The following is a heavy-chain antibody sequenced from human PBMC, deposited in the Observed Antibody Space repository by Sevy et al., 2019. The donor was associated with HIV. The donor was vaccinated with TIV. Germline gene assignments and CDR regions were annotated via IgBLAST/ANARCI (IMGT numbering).Heavy chain of an antibody. CDR2: IYHSGST. V-gene: IGHV4-38-2*02. D-gene: IGHD1-1*01. J-gene: IGHJ4*02. CDR1: GYSISSGYY. CDR3: ASSGTRGTTPGNFDY. Sequence: SETLSLTCTVSGYSISSGYYWGWIRQPPGKGLEWIGSIYHSGSTYYNPSLKSRVTISVDTSKNQFSLKLSSVTAADTAVYYCASSGTRGTTPGNFDYWGQGTLVTVSS.